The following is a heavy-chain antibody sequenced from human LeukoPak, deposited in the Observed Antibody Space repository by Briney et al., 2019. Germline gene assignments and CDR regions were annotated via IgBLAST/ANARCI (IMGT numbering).Heavy chain of an antibody. Sequence: SETLSLTCTVSGGSINSDYYYWSWIRQHPGRGLEWIGYIYHSGTTYYNPPLESRVTISIDTSKNQFSLKLSSVTAADTAVYYCARVSYYYDSSGYYREIYFDYWGQGTLVTVSS. J-gene: IGHJ4*02. CDR2: IYHSGTT. V-gene: IGHV4-31*03. CDR1: GGSINSDYYY. CDR3: ARVSYYYDSSGYYREIYFDY. D-gene: IGHD3-22*01.